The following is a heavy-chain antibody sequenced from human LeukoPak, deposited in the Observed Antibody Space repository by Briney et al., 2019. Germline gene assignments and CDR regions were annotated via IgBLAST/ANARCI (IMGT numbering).Heavy chain of an antibody. CDR2: ISYDGSNK. CDR3: TSTDLKYYFDY. D-gene: IGHD4-17*01. J-gene: IGHJ4*02. CDR1: GFTFSSYG. Sequence: GRSLRLSCAASGFTFSSYGMHWVRQAPGKGLEWVAVISYDGSNKYYADSVKGRFTISRDNSKNTLYLQMNSLKTEDTAVYYCTSTDLKYYFDYWGQGTLVTVSS. V-gene: IGHV3-30*03.